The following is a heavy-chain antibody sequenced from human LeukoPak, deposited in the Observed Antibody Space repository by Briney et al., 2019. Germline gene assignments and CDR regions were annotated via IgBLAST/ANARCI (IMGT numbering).Heavy chain of an antibody. CDR3: VREHCTSTTCYRHFDY. D-gene: IGHD2-2*02. J-gene: IGHJ4*02. V-gene: IGHV3-64*02. CDR1: GFTFSYHA. Sequence: PGGSLRLSCAASGFTFSYHAMHWVRQAPGKGLEYVSAMSSNGANIYYADSVKDRFTISRDNSKNTLYLQMGSLRAEDMAVYYCVREHCTSTTCYRHFDYWGQGTLVTVSS. CDR2: MSSNGANI.